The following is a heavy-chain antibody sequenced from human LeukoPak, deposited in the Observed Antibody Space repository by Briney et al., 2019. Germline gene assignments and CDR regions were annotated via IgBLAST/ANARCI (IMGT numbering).Heavy chain of an antibody. CDR2: LFDSVNT. V-gene: IGHV4-59*01. CDR3: ATIKRGSIFGYFDF. CDR1: GGSISSYY. Sequence: PSETLSLTCNVSGGSISSYYWSWIRQPPGKGLEWIAYLFDSVNTKDNPSLQSRLTLSADTSKNQFSLRLSSVTAADTAVYYCATIKRGSIFGYFDFWGQGIKVTVSS. D-gene: IGHD5-18*01. J-gene: IGHJ4*02.